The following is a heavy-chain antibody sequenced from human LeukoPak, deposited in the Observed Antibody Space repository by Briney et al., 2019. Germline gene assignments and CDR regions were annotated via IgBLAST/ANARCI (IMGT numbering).Heavy chain of an antibody. CDR3: ASDSGETPDY. J-gene: IGHJ4*02. Sequence: PSETLSLTCTVSGGSISSGSYYWSWIRQPAGKGLEWIGRIYTSGSTNYNPSLKSRVTISVDTSKNQFSLKLSSVTAADTAVYYCASDSGETPDYWGQGTLVTVSS. V-gene: IGHV4-61*02. CDR1: GGSISSGSYY. CDR2: IYTSGST. D-gene: IGHD3-10*01.